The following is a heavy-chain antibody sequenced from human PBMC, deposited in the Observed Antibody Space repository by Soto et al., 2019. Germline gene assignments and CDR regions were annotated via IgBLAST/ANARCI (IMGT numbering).Heavy chain of an antibody. Sequence: QVQLVESGGGVVQPGRSLRLSCAASGFTFSSYGMHWVRQAPGKGLEWVAVIWYDGSNKYYADSVKGRFTSSRDNSKNSLYLQMNSLRDEDTAVYYCAGEVGTTGDYWGKGTLVTVSS. D-gene: IGHD1-1*01. CDR2: IWYDGSNK. V-gene: IGHV3-33*01. J-gene: IGHJ4*02. CDR1: GFTFSSYG. CDR3: AGEVGTTGDY.